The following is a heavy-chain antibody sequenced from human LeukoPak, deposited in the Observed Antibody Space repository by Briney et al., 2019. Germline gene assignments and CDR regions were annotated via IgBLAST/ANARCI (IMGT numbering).Heavy chain of an antibody. CDR2: INHSGST. J-gene: IGHJ2*01. V-gene: IGHV4-34*01. Sequence: SETLSLTCAVYGGSFSGYYWSWIRQPPGKGLEWIGEINHSGSTNYNPSLKSRVTISVDTSKNQFSLKLSSVTAADTAVYYCARDPQDGSSTSCLGCDWYFDLWGRGTLVTVSS. CDR1: GGSFSGYY. D-gene: IGHD2-2*01. CDR3: ARDPQDGSSTSCLGCDWYFDL.